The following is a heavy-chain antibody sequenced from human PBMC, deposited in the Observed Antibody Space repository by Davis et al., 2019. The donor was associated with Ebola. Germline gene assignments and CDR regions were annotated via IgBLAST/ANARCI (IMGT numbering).Heavy chain of an antibody. CDR2: IIPIFGTA. J-gene: IGHJ4*02. CDR1: GGTFSSYA. Sequence: SVKVSCKASGGTFSSYAISWVRQAPGQGLEWMGGIIPIFGTANYAQKFQGRVTITADESTSTAYMELSSLRSEDTAVYYCARERQPYSSSILFDYWGQGTLVTVSS. CDR3: ARERQPYSSSILFDY. D-gene: IGHD6-13*01. V-gene: IGHV1-69*13.